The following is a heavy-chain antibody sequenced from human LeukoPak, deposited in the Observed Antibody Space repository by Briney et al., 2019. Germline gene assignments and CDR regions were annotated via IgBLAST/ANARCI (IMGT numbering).Heavy chain of an antibody. J-gene: IGHJ4*02. CDR2: ISYDGSNK. Sequence: GRSLRLSCAASGFTFSSYGMHWVRQAPGKGLEWVAVISYDGSNKYYADSVKGRFTISRDNSKNTLYLQMNSLRAEDTAVYYCAKDPNSAADDYWGQGTLVTVSS. CDR3: AKDPNSAADDY. V-gene: IGHV3-30*18. D-gene: IGHD6-13*01. CDR1: GFTFSSYG.